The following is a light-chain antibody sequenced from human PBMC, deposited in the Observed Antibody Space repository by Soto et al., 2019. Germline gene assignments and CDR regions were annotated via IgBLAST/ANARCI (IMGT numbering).Light chain of an antibody. CDR3: LQDYDYPRT. CDR2: AAS. CDR1: QGIRTE. Sequence: ATQMTQSPSSLSASVGDRVTIACRASQGIRTELGWYQQKAGDAPKLLIYAASTLQSGVPPRFSGSGSGTDFTLTISSLQPEDFATYYCLQDYDYPRTFGQGTKVEMK. J-gene: IGKJ1*01. V-gene: IGKV1-6*01.